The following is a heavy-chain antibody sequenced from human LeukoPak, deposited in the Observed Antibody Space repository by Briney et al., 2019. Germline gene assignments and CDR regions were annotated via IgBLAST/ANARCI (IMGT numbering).Heavy chain of an antibody. CDR2: INPSDGST. V-gene: IGHV1-46*01. D-gene: IGHD5-24*01. CDR3: ARDARDAGFDP. J-gene: IGHJ5*02. CDR1: GYTFTSYY. Sequence: ASVKVSCKTSGYTFTSYYMHWVRQAPGQGLEWMGIINPSDGSTRYAQKFQGRVTMTRDMSTSTVYMELSSLRSEDTAVYYCARDARDAGFDPWGQGTLVTVYS.